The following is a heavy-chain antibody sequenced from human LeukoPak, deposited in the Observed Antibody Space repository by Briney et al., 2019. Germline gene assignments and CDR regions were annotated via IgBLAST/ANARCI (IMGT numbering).Heavy chain of an antibody. V-gene: IGHV4-59*01. CDR1: GGSISSYY. CDR2: IYYSGST. D-gene: IGHD3-3*01. Sequence: TSETLSLTCTVSGGSISSYYWSWIRQPPGKGLEWIGYIYYSGSTNYNPSLKSRVTISVDTSKNQFSLKLSSVTAADTAVYYCARGSTYYDFWSGPVGFDPWGQGTLVTVSS. CDR3: ARGSTYYDFWSGPVGFDP. J-gene: IGHJ5*02.